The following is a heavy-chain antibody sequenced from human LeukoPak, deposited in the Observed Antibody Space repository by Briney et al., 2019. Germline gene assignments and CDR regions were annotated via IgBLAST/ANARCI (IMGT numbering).Heavy chain of an antibody. J-gene: IGHJ4*02. CDR1: GFTVSSNY. D-gene: IGHD2-2*01. V-gene: IGHV3-66*01. CDR2: IYSGGST. Sequence: GGSLRLSCAASGFTVSSNYMSWVRQAPGKGLEWVSVIYSGGSTYYPDSVKGRFTISRDNSKNTLYLQMNSLRAEDTAVYYCARSPRRYCSSTSCAHFDYWGQGTLVTVSS. CDR3: ARSPRRYCSSTSCAHFDY.